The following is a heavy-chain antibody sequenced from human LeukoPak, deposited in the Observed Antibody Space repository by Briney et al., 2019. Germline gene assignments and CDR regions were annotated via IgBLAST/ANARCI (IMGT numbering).Heavy chain of an antibody. CDR3: ARGSWHTIGKGYYFDY. J-gene: IGHJ4*02. CDR1: GVSISRGDYD. CDR2: IYDSGST. D-gene: IGHD2-8*01. Sequence: SSQSLCLTCAVSGVSISRGDYDGGWIRQPPRRGLEWGEYIYDSGSTYYNPSLKSRVTLSADTSKNQSSLKLSSVTAAATAVYYCARGSWHTIGKGYYFDYWGQGTLVTVSS. V-gene: IGHV4-30-4*01.